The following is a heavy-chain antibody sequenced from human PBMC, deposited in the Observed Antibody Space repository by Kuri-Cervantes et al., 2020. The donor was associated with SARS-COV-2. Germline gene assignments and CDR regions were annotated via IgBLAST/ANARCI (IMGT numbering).Heavy chain of an antibody. CDR3: ARGSSGSYPLDY. CDR1: GFTFSSYA. V-gene: IGHV3-30-3*01. J-gene: IGHJ4*02. D-gene: IGHD1-26*01. CDR2: ISYDGSNK. Sequence: GESLKISCAASGFTFSSYAMHWVRQAPGKGLEWVAVISYDGSNKYYADSVKGRFTISRDNSKNTLYLQMNSLGAEDTAVYYCARGSSGSYPLDYWGQGTLVTVSS.